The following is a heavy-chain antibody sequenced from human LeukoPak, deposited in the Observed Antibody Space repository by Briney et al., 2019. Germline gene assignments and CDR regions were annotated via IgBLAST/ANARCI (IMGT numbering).Heavy chain of an antibody. CDR2: ISTSGSTI. CDR1: GFTFSSYE. CDR3: ATSRGSWPDYFDY. J-gene: IGHJ4*02. V-gene: IGHV3-48*03. D-gene: IGHD6-13*01. Sequence: GGSLRLSCAASGFTFSSYEMNWVRQAPGKGLDWVSYISTSGSTIYYADSVKGRFTISRDNAKNSLYLQMNSLRAEDTAVYYCATSRGSWPDYFDYWGQGTLVIVSS.